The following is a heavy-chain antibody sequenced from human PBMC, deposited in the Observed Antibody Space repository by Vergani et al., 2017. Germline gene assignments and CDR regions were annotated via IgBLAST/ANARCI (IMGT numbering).Heavy chain of an antibody. Sequence: EVQLVESGGGLVQPGGSLRLSCAASGFTFSSYSMNWVRQAPGKGLEWVSYIMSSSSTIYYADSVKGRFTISRDNAKNSLYLQMNSLRAGDTAVYYCARSTGYSSSWYYYYMDVWGKGTTVTVSS. D-gene: IGHD6-13*01. J-gene: IGHJ6*03. CDR3: ARSTGYSSSWYYYYMDV. CDR2: IMSSSSTI. CDR1: GFTFSSYS. V-gene: IGHV3-48*04.